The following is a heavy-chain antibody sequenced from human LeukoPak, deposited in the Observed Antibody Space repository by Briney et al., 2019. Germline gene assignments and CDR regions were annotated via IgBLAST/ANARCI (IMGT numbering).Heavy chain of an antibody. D-gene: IGHD4-17*01. V-gene: IGHV1-2*02. CDR1: RYTFTGYY. J-gene: IGHJ4*02. CDR3: ARGGQDYGDYPDHDY. Sequence: ASVKVSCKASRYTFTGYYMHWVRQAPGQGLEWMGWINPNSGGTNYAQKFQGRVTMTRDTSISTAYMELSRLRSDDTAVYYCARGGQDYGDYPDHDYWGQGTLVTVSS. CDR2: INPNSGGT.